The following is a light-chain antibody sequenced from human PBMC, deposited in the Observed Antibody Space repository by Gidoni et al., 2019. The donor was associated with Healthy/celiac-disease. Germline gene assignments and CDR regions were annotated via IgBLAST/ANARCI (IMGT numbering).Light chain of an antibody. V-gene: IGKV3-11*01. Sequence: ERATLSCSASQSVSSYLAWYQQKPGQAPRLLIYDASNRDTGIPARFSGSGSGTDFTLTISSLEPEDFAVYYCQQRSNWPLSLTFGGGTKVEIK. J-gene: IGKJ4*01. CDR2: DAS. CDR3: QQRSNWPLSLT. CDR1: QSVSSY.